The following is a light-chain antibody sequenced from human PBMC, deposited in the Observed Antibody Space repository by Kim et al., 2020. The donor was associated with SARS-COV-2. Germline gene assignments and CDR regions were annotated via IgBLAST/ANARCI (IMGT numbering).Light chain of an antibody. V-gene: IGLV3-21*01. CDR3: YSVVDHVWL. CDR2: YDR. J-gene: IGLJ3*02. CDR1: NIGAYS. Sequence: SVAPGKTATIPYGGNNIGAYSVHWYQQKPGQAPVLVIYYDRDRPSGIPERFSGSHSGDTATLTISRVDAGDEADYYCYSVVDHVWLFGGGTQLTVL.